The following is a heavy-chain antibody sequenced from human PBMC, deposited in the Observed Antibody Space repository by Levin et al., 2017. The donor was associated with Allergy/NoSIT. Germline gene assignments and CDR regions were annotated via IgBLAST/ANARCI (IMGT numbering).Heavy chain of an antibody. CDR1: GGSINNYY. CDR3: ATYDMDV. CDR2: IYYTGST. V-gene: IGHV4-59*03. Sequence: SETLSLTCTVSGGSINNYYWNWIRQPPGKGLEWIGYIYYTGSTNYNPSLKSRVTISVDTSKNQFSLKLSSVTAADTAVYYCATYDMDVWGQGTTVTVSS. J-gene: IGHJ6*02.